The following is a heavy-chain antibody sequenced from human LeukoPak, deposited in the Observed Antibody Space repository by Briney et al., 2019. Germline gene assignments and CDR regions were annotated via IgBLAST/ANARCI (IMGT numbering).Heavy chain of an antibody. D-gene: IGHD1-26*01. CDR3: ARLRVGIDY. CDR2: ISSNGGST. V-gene: IGHV3-64*01. J-gene: IGHJ4*02. CDR1: GFTFSSYA. Sequence: GGSLRLSCAASGFTFSSYAMHWVRQAPGKGLEYVSAISSNGGSTYYANSVKGRFTISRDNSKNTLYLQMGSLRAEDMAVYYCARLRVGIDYWDQGTLVTVSS.